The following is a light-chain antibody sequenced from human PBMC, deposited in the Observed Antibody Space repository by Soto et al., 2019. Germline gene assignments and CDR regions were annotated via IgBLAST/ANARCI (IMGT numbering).Light chain of an antibody. CDR1: SSNIGGNS. V-gene: IGLV1-44*01. Sequence: QSVPTQPPSASGAPGQGISISCSGSSSNIGGNSVSWYRQVPGTAPKLLIFSNHQRPSGVPDRFSGSKSGTSASLAISGLQSEDEADYYCSTWDDSLRGLVFGGGTQLTVL. CDR2: SNH. CDR3: STWDDSLRGLV. J-gene: IGLJ2*01.